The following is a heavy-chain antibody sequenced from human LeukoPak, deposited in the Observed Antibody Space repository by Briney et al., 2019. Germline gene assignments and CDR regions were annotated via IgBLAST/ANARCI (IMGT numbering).Heavy chain of an antibody. CDR2: IIPIFGTA. D-gene: IGHD3-22*01. CDR1: GGTFSSYA. Sequence: ASVKVSCKASGGTFSSYAISWVRQAPGQGLEWMGGIIPIFGTANYAQKFQGRVTITADESTSTAYMELSSLRSEDTAVYYCARDLSKPGCYYYDSIGYYSDRYFDYWGQGTLVTVSS. V-gene: IGHV1-69*13. CDR3: ARDLSKPGCYYYDSIGYYSDRYFDY. J-gene: IGHJ4*02.